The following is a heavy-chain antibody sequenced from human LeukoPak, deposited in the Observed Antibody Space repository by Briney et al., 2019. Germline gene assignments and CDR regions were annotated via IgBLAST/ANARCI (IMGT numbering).Heavy chain of an antibody. D-gene: IGHD3-22*01. V-gene: IGHV4-30-4*01. J-gene: IGHJ5*02. CDR2: M. CDR1: GGSISCGDYY. Sequence: SETLSLTCTVSGGSISCGDYYWSWIRQPPGKGLEWIAYMYYNPSLKSRVTMSADTSKNQLSLKLSSVTAADTAVYYCARPYYYDSRIDPWGQGILVTVSS. CDR3: ARPYYYDSRIDP.